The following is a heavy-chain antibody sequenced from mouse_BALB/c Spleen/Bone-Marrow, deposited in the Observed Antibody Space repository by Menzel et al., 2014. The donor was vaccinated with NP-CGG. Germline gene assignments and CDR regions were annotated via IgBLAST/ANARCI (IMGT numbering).Heavy chain of an antibody. CDR2: ISDGGSYT. CDR1: GFTFSDYY. D-gene: IGHD1-2*01. V-gene: IGHV5-4*02. CDR3: ARVVTTATLYWYFGV. J-gene: IGHJ1*01. Sequence: EVQLQQSGGGLVKPGGSLKLSCAASGFTFSDYYMYWVRQTREKRLEWVATISDGGSYTYYPDSVKGRFTISRDNAKNNLYLQMSSLKSEDTAMYYCARVVTTATLYWYFGVWGAGTTVTVSS.